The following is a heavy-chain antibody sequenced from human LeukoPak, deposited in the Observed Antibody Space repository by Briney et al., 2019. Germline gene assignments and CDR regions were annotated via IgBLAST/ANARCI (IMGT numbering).Heavy chain of an antibody. V-gene: IGHV3-30*03. CDR3: ARGSNSGFSIDN. J-gene: IGHJ4*02. CDR2: ISYDGSNK. D-gene: IGHD2/OR15-2a*01. Sequence: PGGSLRLSCAASGFTFSSYGMHWVRQAPGKGLEWVAVISYDGSNKYYADSVKGRFTISRDNSKNTLYLQMNSLRAEDTAVYFCARGSNSGFSIDNWGQGTWSPSPQ. CDR1: GFTFSSYG.